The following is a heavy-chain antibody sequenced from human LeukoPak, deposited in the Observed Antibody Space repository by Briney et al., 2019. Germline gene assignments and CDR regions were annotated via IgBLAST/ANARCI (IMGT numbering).Heavy chain of an antibody. D-gene: IGHD3-22*01. CDR2: ISSSSSYI. Sequence: PGGSLRLSCAASGFTFSSYSMNWVRQAPGKGLEWVSSISSSSSYIYYADSVKGRFTISRDNAKNSLYLQMNSLRAEDTAVYYCARDPYYYDSSGFPSDYWGQGTLVTVSS. V-gene: IGHV3-21*01. J-gene: IGHJ4*02. CDR1: GFTFSSYS. CDR3: ARDPYYYDSSGFPSDY.